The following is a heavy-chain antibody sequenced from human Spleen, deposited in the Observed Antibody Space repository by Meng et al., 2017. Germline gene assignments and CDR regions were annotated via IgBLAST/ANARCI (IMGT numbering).Heavy chain of an antibody. V-gene: IGHV3-11*04. CDR2: ISSSGSTI. D-gene: IGHD6-19*01. J-gene: IGHJ6*02. CDR1: GFTFSDYY. Sequence: GESLKISCAASGFTFSDYYMSWIRQAPGKGLEWVSYISSSGSTIYYADPVKGRFTISRDNSKNTLYLQMNSLRAEDTAVYYCARAHLHGGQWLARRRSYYYGMDVWGQGTT. CDR3: ARAHLHGGQWLARRRSYYYGMDV.